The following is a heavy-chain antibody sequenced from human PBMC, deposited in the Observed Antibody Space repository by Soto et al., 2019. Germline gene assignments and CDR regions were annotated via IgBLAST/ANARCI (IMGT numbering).Heavy chain of an antibody. CDR2: FSGGRDTT. V-gene: IGHV3-23*01. CDR3: AKATSATCTGSICYSFDY. CDR1: GFTFSSYA. Sequence: LILSCVASGFTFSSYAMSWVRQAPGQRLEWVATFSGGRDTTWHADSVKGRFTVSRDSSKNTLSLQMNSLRPEDTALYYCAKATSATCTGSICYSFDYWGQGTLVTVSS. D-gene: IGHD2-21*01. J-gene: IGHJ4*02.